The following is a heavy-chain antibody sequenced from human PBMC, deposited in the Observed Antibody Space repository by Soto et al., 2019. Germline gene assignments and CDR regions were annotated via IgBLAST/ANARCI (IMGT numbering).Heavy chain of an antibody. V-gene: IGHV3-30*03. CDR1: GFSFGRYG. Sequence: GGSLRLSCVGSGFSFGRYGIHWVRQAPGKGLEWVAWVSYDGRNRNYADSLKARLTTSRDNSKDTAFLQMNSLGPDDTSVYYCAREYLDHGPDVWGQGTSVTVSS. CDR2: VSYDGRNR. J-gene: IGHJ6*02. CDR3: AREYLDHGPDV.